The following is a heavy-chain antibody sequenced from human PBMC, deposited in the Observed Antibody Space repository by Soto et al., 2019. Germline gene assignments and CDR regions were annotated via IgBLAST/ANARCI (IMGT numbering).Heavy chain of an antibody. CDR2: INTGNGNT. J-gene: IGHJ5*02. CDR1: GITYTTYA. Sequence: QVQLVQYGAEVKKPGASVKVSCKASGITYTTYAIHWVRQAPGQGLEWMGWINTGNGNTRYSQRFQGRVTLTTDTSASTAYMDLSSLTSEDTAVYYCARAISGYVTWGQGTLITVSS. CDR3: ARAISGYVT. V-gene: IGHV1-3*04. D-gene: IGHD5-12*01.